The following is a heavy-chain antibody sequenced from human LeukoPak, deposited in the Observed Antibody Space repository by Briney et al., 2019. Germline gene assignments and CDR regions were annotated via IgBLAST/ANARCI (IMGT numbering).Heavy chain of an antibody. Sequence: SETLSLTCTVSGGSISSSSYYWGWIHQPPGKGLEWIGSIYYSGSTYYNPSLKSRVTISVDTSKNQFSLKLSSVTAADTAVYYCASYLSILEWLLWGQGTLVTVSS. D-gene: IGHD3-3*01. CDR1: GGSISSSSYY. CDR2: IYYSGST. CDR3: ASYLSILEWLL. V-gene: IGHV4-39*07. J-gene: IGHJ4*02.